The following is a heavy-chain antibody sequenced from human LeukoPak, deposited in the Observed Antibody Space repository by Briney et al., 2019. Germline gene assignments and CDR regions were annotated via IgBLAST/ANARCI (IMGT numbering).Heavy chain of an antibody. CDR2: ISAYNGNT. D-gene: IGHD4-17*01. Sequence: ASVKVSCKASGYTFTSYGISSVRQAPGQGLEWMGWISAYNGNTHYAQKLQGRVTMTTDTSTSAAYMELRSLRSDDTAVYYCARDRPADYGDIFHFDYWGQGTLVTVSS. J-gene: IGHJ4*02. CDR1: GYTFTSYG. V-gene: IGHV1-18*01. CDR3: ARDRPADYGDIFHFDY.